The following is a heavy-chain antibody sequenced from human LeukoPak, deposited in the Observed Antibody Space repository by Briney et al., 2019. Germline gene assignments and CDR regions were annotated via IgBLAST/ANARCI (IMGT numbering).Heavy chain of an antibody. J-gene: IGHJ3*02. CDR3: ARARILLTFGGLRGTKTDAFDI. CDR2: IYPGDSDT. V-gene: IGHV5-51*01. D-gene: IGHD3-16*01. Sequence: GESLKISCKGSGYRFSSYCIGWVRQMPGKGLEWMGIIYPGDSDTRNSPSFQGQVTISADKSISTAYLQWSSLKASDTAMYFCARARILLTFGGLRGTKTDAFDIWGQGTMVTVSS. CDR1: GYRFSSYC.